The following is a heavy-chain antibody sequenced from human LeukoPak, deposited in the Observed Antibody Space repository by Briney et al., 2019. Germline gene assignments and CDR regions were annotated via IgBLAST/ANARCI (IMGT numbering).Heavy chain of an antibody. CDR3: ARDYSIAVSRHEYYFDY. J-gene: IGHJ4*02. V-gene: IGHV1-46*01. Sequence: ASVKVSCKASGYTFTSYYMHWVRQAPGQGVEGMGIINPGGGSTSYAQKFQGRVTMTRDTSTSTVYMELSSLRSEDTAVYYWARDYSIAVSRHEYYFDYWGQGTLVTVSS. CDR1: GYTFTSYY. D-gene: IGHD2-15*01. CDR2: INPGGGST.